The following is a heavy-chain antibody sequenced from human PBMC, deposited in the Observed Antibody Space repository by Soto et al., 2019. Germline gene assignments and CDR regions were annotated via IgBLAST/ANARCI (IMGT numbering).Heavy chain of an antibody. J-gene: IGHJ6*02. CDR1: EFTFTSSA. CDR3: EADQGYYYGMDV. V-gene: IGHV1-58*01. Sequence: SVKVSCKASEFTFTSSAVQWVRQARGQRLEWIGWIVVGSGNTNYAQKFQERVTITRDMSTSTAYMELSSLRSEDTAVYYCEADQGYYYGMDVWGQGTTVTVSS. CDR2: IVVGSGNT.